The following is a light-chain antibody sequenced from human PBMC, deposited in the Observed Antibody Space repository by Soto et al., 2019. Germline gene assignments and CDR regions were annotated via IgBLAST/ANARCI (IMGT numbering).Light chain of an antibody. CDR2: SAS. CDR3: QNYNLS. Sequence: VLKQSPGTLSFSFGERASLSCRASQSISSNFLAWYQQKPGQAPRLLIYSASTRATGVPDRFSGSGSGTHVTLTISRLEPEDFAIYICQNYNLSFGPGTKVDIK. J-gene: IGKJ3*01. V-gene: IGKV3-20*01. CDR1: QSISSNF.